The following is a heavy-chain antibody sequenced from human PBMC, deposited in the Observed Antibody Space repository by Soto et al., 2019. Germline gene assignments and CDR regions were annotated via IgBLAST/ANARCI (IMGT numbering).Heavy chain of an antibody. V-gene: IGHV1-46*01. CDR2: INPSGGST. CDR1: GYIFTSYY. D-gene: IGHD6-19*01. CDR3: ARDDSSGCLCRD. J-gene: IGHJ4*02. Sequence: ASVKVSCKASGYIFTSYYMHWVRQAPGQGLEWMGLINPSGGSTTYAQNFQGRVTLTRDTSTSTVYMELSSLRSEDTAVYYCARDDSSGCLCRDWGQGTLVTVSS.